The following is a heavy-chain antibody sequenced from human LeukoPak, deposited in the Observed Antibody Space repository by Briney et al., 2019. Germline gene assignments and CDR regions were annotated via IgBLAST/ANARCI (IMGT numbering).Heavy chain of an antibody. Sequence: GGSLRLSCAASGFTFSNYWMSWVRQAPGKGLEWVANIKQDGSEKYYVDSVKGRFTISRDNAKNSLYLQMNSLRAEDTAVYYCARAHYCSSTSCRYGDAFDIWGQGTMVTVSS. V-gene: IGHV3-7*01. CDR1: GFTFSNYW. CDR2: IKQDGSEK. CDR3: ARAHYCSSTSCRYGDAFDI. D-gene: IGHD2-2*01. J-gene: IGHJ3*02.